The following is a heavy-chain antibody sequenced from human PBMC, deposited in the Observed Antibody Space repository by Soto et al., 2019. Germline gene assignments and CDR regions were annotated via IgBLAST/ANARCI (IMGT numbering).Heavy chain of an antibody. CDR1: GFTFSSYS. D-gene: IGHD2-2*03. CDR3: ARDGYCISTSCYPYDAFDI. V-gene: IGHV3-48*01. J-gene: IGHJ3*02. Sequence: GGSLRLSCAASGFTFSSYSMNWVRQAPGKGLEWVSYISSSSSTIYYADSVKGRFTISRDNSKNTLYLQMNSLRAEDTAVYYCARDGYCISTSCYPYDAFDIWGQGTMVTVSS. CDR2: ISSSSSTI.